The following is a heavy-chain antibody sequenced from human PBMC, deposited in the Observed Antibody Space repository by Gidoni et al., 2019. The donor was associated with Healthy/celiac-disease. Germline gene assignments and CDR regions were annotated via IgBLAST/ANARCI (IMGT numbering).Heavy chain of an antibody. CDR2: INHSGST. Sequence: QVQLQQWGAGLLKPSETLSITCAVYGGSVSGYSWSWIRQPPGKGLEWIGEINHSGSTNYNPSLKSRVTISVDTSTNQFSLKLSSVTAADTAVYYCARGLITMVRGAMGYWGQGTLVTVSS. CDR3: ARGLITMVRGAMGY. CDR1: GGSVSGYS. D-gene: IGHD3-10*01. J-gene: IGHJ4*02. V-gene: IGHV4-34*01.